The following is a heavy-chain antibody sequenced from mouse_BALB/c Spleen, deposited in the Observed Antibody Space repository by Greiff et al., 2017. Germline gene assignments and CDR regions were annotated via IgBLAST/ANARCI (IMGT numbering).Heavy chain of an antibody. J-gene: IGHJ3*01. CDR3: TRDSLGDDGYYSGAY. V-gene: IGHV5-6-4*01. CDR2: ISSGGSYT. CDR1: GFTFSSYT. D-gene: IGHD2-3*01. Sequence: EVKLMESGGGLVKPGGSLKLSCAASGFTFSSYTMSWVRQTPEKRLEWVATISSGGSYTYYPDSVKGRFTISRDNAKNTLYLQMSSLKSEDTAMYYCTRDSLGDDGYYSGAYWGQGTLVTVSA.